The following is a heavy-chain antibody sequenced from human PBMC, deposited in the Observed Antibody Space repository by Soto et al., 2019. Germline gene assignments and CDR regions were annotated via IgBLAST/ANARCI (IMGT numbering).Heavy chain of an antibody. V-gene: IGHV3-30-3*01. D-gene: IGHD4-4*01. Sequence: QVQLVESGGGVVQPGRSLRLSCAASGFTFSTYAMHWFRQFPGKGLEWVAAISYHGSNKYYADSVKGRFTISRDNSNSMLYLQMNSLIAEDTAVYYCATGISEDYSGGPTNFDYWGQGTLVTVSS. CDR3: ATGISEDYSGGPTNFDY. CDR2: ISYHGSNK. J-gene: IGHJ4*02. CDR1: GFTFSTYA.